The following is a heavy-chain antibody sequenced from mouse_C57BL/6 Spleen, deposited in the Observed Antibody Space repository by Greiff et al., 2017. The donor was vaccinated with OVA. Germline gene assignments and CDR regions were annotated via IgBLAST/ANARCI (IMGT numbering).Heavy chain of an antibody. CDR2: IDPETGGT. J-gene: IGHJ1*03. CDR1: GYTFTDYE. D-gene: IGHD1-1*01. V-gene: IGHV1-15*01. Sequence: QVQLKESGAELVRPGASVTLSCKASGYTFTDYEMHWVKQTPVHGLEWIGAIDPETGGTAYNQKFKGKAILTAEKSSSTAYMELRSLTSEDSAVYYSTKAYNYGSSYSWYFDVWGTGTTGTVSS. CDR3: TKAYNYGSSYSWYFDV.